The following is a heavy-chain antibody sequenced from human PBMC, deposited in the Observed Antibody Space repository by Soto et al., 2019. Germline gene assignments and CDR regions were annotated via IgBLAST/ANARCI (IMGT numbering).Heavy chain of an antibody. J-gene: IGHJ4*02. Sequence: PGGSLRLSCAASGFTFSSYAVSWVRQAPGKGLKWVSTINNSGGSTYYADSVKGRFTISRDNSKNTLYLQMNSLRAEDTAVYYCAKPLELALYYFDYWGQGTLVTVSS. V-gene: IGHV3-23*01. D-gene: IGHD3-10*01. CDR3: AKPLELALYYFDY. CDR1: GFTFSSYA. CDR2: INNSGGST.